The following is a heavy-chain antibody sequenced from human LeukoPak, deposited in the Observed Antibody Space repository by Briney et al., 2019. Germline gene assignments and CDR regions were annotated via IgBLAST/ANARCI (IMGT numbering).Heavy chain of an antibody. J-gene: IGHJ4*02. CDR1: GFTFSSYV. D-gene: IGHD3-22*01. CDR2: ISYDGSNK. V-gene: IGHV3-30*03. CDR3: ASDTYYYDSSGYTDY. Sequence: GGSLRLSCAASGFTFSSYVMHWVRQAPGKGLEWVAVISYDGSNKYYADSVKGRFTISRDNSKNTLYLQMNSLRAEDTAVYYCASDTYYYDSSGYTDYWGQGTLVTVSS.